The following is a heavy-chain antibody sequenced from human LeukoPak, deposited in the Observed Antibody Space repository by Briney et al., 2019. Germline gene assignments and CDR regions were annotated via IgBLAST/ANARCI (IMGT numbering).Heavy chain of an antibody. J-gene: IGHJ4*02. D-gene: IGHD4-23*01. CDR3: AKRSDYGGNRNYLDY. CDR1: GFTFSTYG. Sequence: GGSLRLSCAVSGFTFSTYGMSWLRQAPEKGLEWVSAISDSGTTYYADSVKGRFTISRDNSKNTLYLQMNNLRAEDTAVYYCAKRSDYGGNRNYLDYWGQGTPVTVSS. CDR2: ISDSGTT. V-gene: IGHV3-23*01.